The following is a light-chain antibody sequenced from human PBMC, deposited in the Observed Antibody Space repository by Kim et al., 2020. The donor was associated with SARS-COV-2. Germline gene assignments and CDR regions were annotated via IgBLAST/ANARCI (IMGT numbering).Light chain of an antibody. CDR1: RSDVGSYVL. CDR2: EID. J-gene: IGLJ2*01. CDR3: CSYAGGSAFVV. V-gene: IGLV2-23*02. Sequence: QSVVTQPASVSGSPGQSITISCTGTRSDVGSYVLVSWYQQHPGKAPKLMIYEIDKRPSGVSTRFSGSKSGNTASLTISGLQVEDEAEYFCCSYAGGSAFVVFGGGTQLTVL.